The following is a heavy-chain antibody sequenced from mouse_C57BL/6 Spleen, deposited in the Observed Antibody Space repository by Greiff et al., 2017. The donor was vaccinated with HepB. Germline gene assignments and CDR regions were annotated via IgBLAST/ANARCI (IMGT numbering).Heavy chain of an antibody. D-gene: IGHD1-2*01. V-gene: IGHV3-2*02. J-gene: IGHJ2*01. CDR2: ISYSGST. CDR1: GYSITSGYG. Sequence: EVKVEESGPGLVKPSQSLSLTCTVTGYSITSGYGWNWIRQFPGNKLEWMGYISYSGSTNYNPSLKSRISITRDTSKNQFFLQLNSVTTEDTATYYCARTARIKYWGQGTTLIVSS. CDR3: ARTARIKY.